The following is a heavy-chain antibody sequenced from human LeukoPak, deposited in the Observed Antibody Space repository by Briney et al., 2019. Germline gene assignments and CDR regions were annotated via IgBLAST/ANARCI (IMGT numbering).Heavy chain of an antibody. V-gene: IGHV3-23*01. CDR1: GGSISSSSYY. Sequence: ETLSLTCTVSGGSISSSSYYWGWVRQAPGNGLEWVSAISGSGGSTYYADSVKGRFTISRDNSKNTLYLQMNSLRAEDTAVYYCAKGKYSSSDYMDVWGKGTTVTVSS. CDR2: ISGSGGST. J-gene: IGHJ6*03. D-gene: IGHD6-6*01. CDR3: AKGKYSSSDYMDV.